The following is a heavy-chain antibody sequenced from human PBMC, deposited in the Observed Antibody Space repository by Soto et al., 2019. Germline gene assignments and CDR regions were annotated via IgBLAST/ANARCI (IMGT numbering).Heavy chain of an antibody. Sequence: EVQLVESGGDLVQPGGSLRLSCGVSGFIFSDYWMSWVRQAPGEGLEWVATIREDGGAKYYVDSVKGRFTISRDNARNSLFLQMNGLGVEDTAVYSCASPSTSGTTDFWGQGTLVTVSS. J-gene: IGHJ4*02. CDR2: IREDGGAK. D-gene: IGHD1-26*01. CDR3: ASPSTSGTTDF. CDR1: GFIFSDYW. V-gene: IGHV3-7*01.